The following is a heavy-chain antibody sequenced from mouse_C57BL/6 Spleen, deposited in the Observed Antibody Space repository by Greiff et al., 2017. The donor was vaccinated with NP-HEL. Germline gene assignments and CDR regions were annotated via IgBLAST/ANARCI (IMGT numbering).Heavy chain of an antibody. CDR3: ARYAYYAMDY. D-gene: IGHD6-5*01. Sequence: EVKLVESVAELVRPGASVKLSCTASGFNIKNTYMEWVKQRPEQGLEWIGRIDPANGNTKYAPKFQGKATITADTSSNTAYLQLSSLTSEDTAIYYCARYAYYAMDYWGQGTSVTVSS. V-gene: IGHV14-3*01. CDR1: GFNIKNTY. CDR2: IDPANGNT. J-gene: IGHJ4*01.